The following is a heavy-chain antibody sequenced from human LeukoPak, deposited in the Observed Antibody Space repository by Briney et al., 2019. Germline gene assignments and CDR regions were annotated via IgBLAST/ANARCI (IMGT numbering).Heavy chain of an antibody. CDR3: ARIEYYYDSSGGFG. D-gene: IGHD3-22*01. Sequence: SETLSLTCTVSGGSISSYYWSWIRQPPGKGLEWIGYIYYSGSTNYNPSLKSRVTISVDTSKNQFSLKLSSVTAADTAVYYCARIEYYYDSSGGFGWGQGTLVTVSS. CDR2: IYYSGST. V-gene: IGHV4-59*12. CDR1: GGSISSYY. J-gene: IGHJ4*02.